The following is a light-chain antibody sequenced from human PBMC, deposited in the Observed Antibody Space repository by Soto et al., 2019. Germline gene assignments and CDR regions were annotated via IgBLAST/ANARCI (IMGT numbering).Light chain of an antibody. CDR2: EVS. V-gene: IGLV2-14*01. CDR3: SSYASSSTWV. CDR1: SSDVGDYNY. J-gene: IGLJ3*02. Sequence: QSALTQPASVSGSPGQSITLSCTGTSSDVGDYNYVSWYQQHPGKAPRLIIYEVSYRPSGVSNRFSGSKSGNTASLTISGLQAEDEADYYCSSYASSSTWVFGGGNQLTVL.